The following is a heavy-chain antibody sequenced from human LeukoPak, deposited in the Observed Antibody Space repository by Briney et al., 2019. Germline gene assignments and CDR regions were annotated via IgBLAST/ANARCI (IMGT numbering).Heavy chain of an antibody. CDR2: ISDEGSGK. J-gene: IGHJ3*02. Sequence: PGGSLRLSCVASGFTFSDYAMHWVRQAPGKGLEWLTVISDEGSGKMYADSVKGRFTISRDNSKNTLYLQMNSLRTEDTAVYYCARMKGGKNQVGAFDIWGQGTMVIVSS. V-gene: IGHV3-30-3*01. D-gene: IGHD1-26*01. CDR1: GFTFSDYA. CDR3: ARMKGGKNQVGAFDI.